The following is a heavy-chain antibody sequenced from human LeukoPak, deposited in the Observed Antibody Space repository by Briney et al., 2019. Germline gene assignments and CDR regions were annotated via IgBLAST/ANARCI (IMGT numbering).Heavy chain of an antibody. CDR2: INPNSGGT. CDR1: GYTFTGYY. J-gene: IGHJ4*02. Sequence: GASVKVSCKASGYTFTGYYMHWVRQAPGQGLEWMGRINPNSGGTNYAQKFQGRVTMTRDTSISTDYMELSRLRSDDTAVYYCARVVYYGSGSYADYWGQGTLVTVSS. CDR3: ARVVYYGSGSYADY. D-gene: IGHD3-10*01. V-gene: IGHV1-2*06.